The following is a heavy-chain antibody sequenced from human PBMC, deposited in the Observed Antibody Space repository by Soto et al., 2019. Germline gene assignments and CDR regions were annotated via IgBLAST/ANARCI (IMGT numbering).Heavy chain of an antibody. CDR2: INPSGGST. CDR1: GYTFTSYY. D-gene: IGHD1-26*01. V-gene: IGHV1-46*01. J-gene: IGHJ4*02. CDR3: ARNNKRGGSYYSFDY. Sequence: ASVKVSCKASGYTFTSYYMHWVRQAPGQGLEWMGRINPSGGSTSYAQKFQGRVTMTRDTSKSTVYMELSSLRSEDTAVYYRARNNKRGGSYYSFDYWGQGNLVTVSS.